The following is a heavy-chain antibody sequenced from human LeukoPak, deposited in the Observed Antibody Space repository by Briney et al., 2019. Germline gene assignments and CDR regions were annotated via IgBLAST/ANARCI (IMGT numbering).Heavy chain of an antibody. V-gene: IGHV1-2*02. CDR1: GYTFTEYY. CDR3: ARGRDYEDDGDAFDI. Sequence: ASVKVSCKASGYTFTEYYIQWMRQAPGQGLEWMGWINPNSGGTKYAQKLQGRVTMTRDTSISTAYMELSRLRSDDTAVYYCARGRDYEDDGDAFDIWGQGTMVTVSS. D-gene: IGHD4-17*01. J-gene: IGHJ3*02. CDR2: INPNSGGT.